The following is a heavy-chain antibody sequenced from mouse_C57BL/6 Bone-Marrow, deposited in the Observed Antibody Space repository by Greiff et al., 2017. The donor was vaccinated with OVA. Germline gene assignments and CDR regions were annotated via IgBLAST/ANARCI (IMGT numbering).Heavy chain of an antibody. J-gene: IGHJ3*01. D-gene: IGHD1-1*01. V-gene: IGHV5-9-1*02. Sequence: EVQLVESGEGLVKPGGSLKLSCAASGFTFSSYAMSWVRQTPEKRLEWVAYISSGGDYIYYADTVKGRFTISRDNARNTLYLQMSSLKSEDTAMYYCTREELLRCWFAYWGQGTLVTVSA. CDR1: GFTFSSYA. CDR2: ISSGGDYI. CDR3: TREELLRCWFAY.